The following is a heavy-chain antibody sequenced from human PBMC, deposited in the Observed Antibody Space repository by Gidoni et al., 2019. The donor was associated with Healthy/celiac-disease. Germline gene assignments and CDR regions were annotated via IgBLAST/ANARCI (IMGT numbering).Heavy chain of an antibody. CDR3: ARDLNFWSGYLYGMDV. Sequence: EVQLVESGGGLVQPGGSLRLSCAASGFTFSSDWMGWVRQAPGKGLEWVANIKQDGSEKYYVDSVKGRFTISRDNAKNSLYLQMNSLRAEDTAVYYCARDLNFWSGYLYGMDVWGQGTTVTVSS. V-gene: IGHV3-7*01. J-gene: IGHJ6*02. CDR2: IKQDGSEK. CDR1: GFTFSSDW. D-gene: IGHD3-3*01.